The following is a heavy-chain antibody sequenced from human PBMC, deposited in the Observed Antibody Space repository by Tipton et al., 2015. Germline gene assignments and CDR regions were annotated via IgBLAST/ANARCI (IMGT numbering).Heavy chain of an antibody. J-gene: IGHJ4*02. V-gene: IGHV4-61*01. CDR2: VYYSGST. Sequence: TLSLTCIVSGGSVSSGSYYWSWIRQPPGKGLEWIGYVYYSGSTNYNPSLKSRVTISVDTSKNQFSLKLSSVTAADTAVYYCARDGVTTGPDYWGQGTLVTVSS. D-gene: IGHD4-11*01. CDR1: GGSVSSGSYY. CDR3: ARDGVTTGPDY.